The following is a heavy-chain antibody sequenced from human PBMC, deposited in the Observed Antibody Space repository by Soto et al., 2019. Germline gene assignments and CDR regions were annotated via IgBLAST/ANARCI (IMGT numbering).Heavy chain of an antibody. V-gene: IGHV3-33*01. D-gene: IGHD3-16*01. J-gene: IGHJ4*02. CDR2: IWYDGSNK. CDR3: ARDGGSHGPSYFDS. CDR1: GSTFSNYG. Sequence: VQLVESGGGVVQPGTSLRLSCVASGSTFSNYGMHWVRQAPGNGPQWVAVIWYDGSNKSYGESVKGRFTISRDNSKNTLYLDINSLRAEDTAVYYCARDGGSHGPSYFDSWGQGSLVIVSS.